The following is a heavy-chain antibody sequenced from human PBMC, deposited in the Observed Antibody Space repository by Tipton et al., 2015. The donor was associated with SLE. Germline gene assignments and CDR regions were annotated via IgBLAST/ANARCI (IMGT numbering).Heavy chain of an antibody. J-gene: IGHJ6*02. V-gene: IGHV4-59*11. D-gene: IGHD1-26*01. CDR2: IYYSGST. CDR1: GGSISSHY. Sequence: TLSLTCTVSGGSISSHYWSWIRQPPGKGLEWIGYIYYSGSTNYNPSLKSRVTISVDTSKNQFSLKLSSVTAADTAVYYCARDSGSVYGMDVWDQGP. CDR3: ARDSGSVYGMDV.